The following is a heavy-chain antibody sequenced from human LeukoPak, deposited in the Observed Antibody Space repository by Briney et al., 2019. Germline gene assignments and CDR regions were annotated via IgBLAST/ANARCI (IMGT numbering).Heavy chain of an antibody. CDR1: GYTYTNYG. CDR2: ISAYSGNT. D-gene: IGHD3-3*01. J-gene: IGHJ4*02. V-gene: IGHV1-18*01. Sequence: ASVKLSCKASGYTYTNYGISWVRQAPAHGLEWMGWISAYSGNTNYAQNLQGRVTITTDASTSTAYMGLRSLRSDGTAVYYCARAPDDYDFWSGPFDYWGRGTLVTVSS. CDR3: ARAPDDYDFWSGPFDY.